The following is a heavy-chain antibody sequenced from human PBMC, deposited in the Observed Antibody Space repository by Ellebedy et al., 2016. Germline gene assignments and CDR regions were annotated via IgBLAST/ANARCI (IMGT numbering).Heavy chain of an antibody. CDR2: IYPGDSDT. J-gene: IGHJ5*02. CDR1: GYSFTSYW. D-gene: IGHD5-18*01. CDR3: ARRPTTAIGTSTNWFDP. Sequence: GESLKISXQGSGYSFTSYWIGWVRQMPGKGLEWMGIIYPGDSDTRYSPSFQGQVTISADKSISTAYLQWSSLKASDTAMYYCARRPTTAIGTSTNWFDPWGQGTLVTVSS. V-gene: IGHV5-51*01.